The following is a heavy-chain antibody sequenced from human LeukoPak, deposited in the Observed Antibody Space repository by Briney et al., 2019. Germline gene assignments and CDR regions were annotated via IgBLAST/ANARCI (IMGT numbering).Heavy chain of an antibody. D-gene: IGHD3-3*01. CDR3: AKSGYDFWSGYYGY. CDR2: ISGSGGST. V-gene: IGHV3-23*01. J-gene: IGHJ4*02. CDR1: GFTFSSYA. Sequence: GGSRRLSCAASGFTFSSYAMSWVRQAPGKGLEWVSAISGSGGSTYYADSVKGRFTISRDNSKNTLYLQMNSLRAEDTAVYYCAKSGYDFWSGYYGYWGQGTLVTVSS.